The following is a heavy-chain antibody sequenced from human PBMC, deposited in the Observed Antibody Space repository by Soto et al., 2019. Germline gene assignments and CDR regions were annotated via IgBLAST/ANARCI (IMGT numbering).Heavy chain of an antibody. V-gene: IGHV3-23*01. Sequence: PGGSLRLSCVASGFTFSIYAMNWVRQAPGKGLEWVSAINIGGGSTHYADSVKGRFTISRDNSKNTPYLQMNSLTAEDTAVYYCAKDRGGSSWFYGLDVWGQGTTVTVSS. CDR1: GFTFSIYA. CDR3: AKDRGGSSWFYGLDV. D-gene: IGHD6-19*01. CDR2: INIGGGST. J-gene: IGHJ6*02.